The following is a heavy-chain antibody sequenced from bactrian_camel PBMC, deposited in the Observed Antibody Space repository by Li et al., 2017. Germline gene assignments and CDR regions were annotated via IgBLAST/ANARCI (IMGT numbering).Heavy chain of an antibody. V-gene: IGHV3S40*01. CDR1: GLTFIRYD. Sequence: VQLVESGGGLVQPGGSLRLSCGTSGLTFIRYDMTWVRQAPGKGLEWVSTIDSGAGGLTYYARSMEARFTISRDNAKNTVYLHMNTLKPEDTAVYYCVSEISAVDGIEDYWGQGPRSPSP. J-gene: IGHJ4*01. D-gene: IGHD6*01. CDR2: IDSGAGGLT. CDR3: VSEISAVDGIEDY.